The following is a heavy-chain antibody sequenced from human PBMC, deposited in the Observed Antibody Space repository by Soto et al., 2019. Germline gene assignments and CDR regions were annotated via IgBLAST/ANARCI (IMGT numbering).Heavy chain of an antibody. CDR2: ILPIFGTT. CDR1: GLIFSSYA. J-gene: IGHJ6*02. V-gene: IGHV1-69*06. Sequence: QVQLVQSGAEVKKPGSSVKVSCKASGLIFSSYAISWVRQAPGQGREWVGGILPIFGTTNYAQRFKGRVTITADTTTTTTYIDLRRLRSKDTAVYFCDGEANSAISPGTGYYFPGMDVWGQWTTVTVYS. D-gene: IGHD3-9*01. CDR3: DGEANSAISPGTGYYFPGMDV.